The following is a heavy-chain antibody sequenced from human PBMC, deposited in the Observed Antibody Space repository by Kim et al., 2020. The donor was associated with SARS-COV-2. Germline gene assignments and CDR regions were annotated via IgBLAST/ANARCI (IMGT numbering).Heavy chain of an antibody. D-gene: IGHD2-21*02. CDR1: GFTFSSYS. Sequence: GGSLRLSCAASGFTFSSYSMNWVRQAPGKGLEWVSSISSSSSYIYYADSVKGRFTISRDNAKNSLYLQMNSLRAEDTAVYYCARGLDVVVTAIEEVRAPLDYWGQGTLVTVSS. CDR2: ISSSSSYI. CDR3: ARGLDVVVTAIEEVRAPLDY. V-gene: IGHV3-21*01. J-gene: IGHJ4*02.